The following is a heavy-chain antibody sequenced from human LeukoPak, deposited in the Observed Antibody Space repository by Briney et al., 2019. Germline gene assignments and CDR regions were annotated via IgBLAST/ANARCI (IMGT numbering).Heavy chain of an antibody. V-gene: IGHV4-39*01. D-gene: IGHD2-2*01. CDR2: IYYSGST. CDR3: ARRDCSSSICYGILGQYFFDS. J-gene: IGHJ4*02. Sequence: SETLSLTCTVSGGSISSSSYYWALIRQPPGKGLEWIGSIYYSGSTYYNPSLKSRVTMSVDTSKNQFSLKLTSVTAADTALYYCARRDCSSSICYGILGQYFFDSWGQGTLVIVSS. CDR1: GGSISSSSYY.